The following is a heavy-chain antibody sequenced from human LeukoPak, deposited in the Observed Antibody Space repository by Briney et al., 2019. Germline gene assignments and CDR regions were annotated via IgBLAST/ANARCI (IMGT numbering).Heavy chain of an antibody. CDR2: MNQHGSEK. V-gene: IGHV3-7*01. CDR3: ARDKEEMVRAPYAFDI. Sequence: GGSLRLSCAASGFTFSRYWMSWVRQAPGKGLEWVANMNQHGSEKYYVDSVKGRFIISRDNAKNSLYLQMNSLRTEDTAVYYCARDKEEMVRAPYAFDIWGQGTRVTVSS. D-gene: IGHD3-10*01. J-gene: IGHJ3*02. CDR1: GFTFSRYW.